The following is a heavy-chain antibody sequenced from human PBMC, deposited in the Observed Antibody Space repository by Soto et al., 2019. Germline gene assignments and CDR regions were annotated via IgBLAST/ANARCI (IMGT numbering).Heavy chain of an antibody. CDR2: ISSNGGST. Sequence: WVSLRFSCSACGFSFSSDGMHRVRQAPGKGLEYVLGISSNGGSTYYSDSVKGRFTISRDNSKNTRYLQMSSLSAADTAQSYCLKDARNSGAYNEFDPWRQGTLVTVSS. J-gene: IGHJ5*02. D-gene: IGHD6-25*01. V-gene: IGHV3-64D*06. CDR3: LKDARNSGAYNEFDP. CDR1: GFSFSSDG.